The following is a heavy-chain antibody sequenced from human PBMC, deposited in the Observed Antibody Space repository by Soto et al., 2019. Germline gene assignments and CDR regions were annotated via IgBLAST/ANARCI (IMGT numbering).Heavy chain of an antibody. CDR1: GFTFSNNG. CDR2: ISSDGLNK. D-gene: IGHD2-15*01. CDR3: AMDLYGGSSRFDY. J-gene: IGHJ4*02. V-gene: IGHV3-30*03. Sequence: QVQLVESGGGAVQPGRSLRLSCAASGFTFSNNGIQWVRQAPGKGLEWVAVISSDGLNKYYADSVEGRFTISRDNSKNTLFLQMNSLRVEDTAVYYCAMDLYGGSSRFDYWGQGTLVTVSS.